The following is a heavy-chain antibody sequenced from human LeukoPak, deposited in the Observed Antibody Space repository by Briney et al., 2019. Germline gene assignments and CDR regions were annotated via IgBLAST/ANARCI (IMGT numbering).Heavy chain of an antibody. V-gene: IGHV4-34*01. CDR2: INHSGST. CDR3: ARGIVGIVVVPAAAQTYYYYYMDV. CDR1: GGSFSGYY. J-gene: IGHJ6*03. Sequence: PSETLSLTCAVYGGSFSGYYWSWLRQPPGKGLEWIGEINHSGSTNYNPSLKSRVTISVDTSKNQFSLKLSSVTAADTAVYYCARGIVGIVVVPAAAQTYYYYYMDVWGKGTTVTVSS. D-gene: IGHD2-2*01.